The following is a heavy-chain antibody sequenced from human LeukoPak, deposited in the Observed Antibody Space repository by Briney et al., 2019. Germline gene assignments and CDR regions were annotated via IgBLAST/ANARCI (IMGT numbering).Heavy chain of an antibody. V-gene: IGHV4-61*02. D-gene: IGHD6-19*01. CDR3: ARQSGYSSGWYVSRPRSNYYYYMDV. Sequence: PSQTLSLTCTVSGGSISSGSYYWSWIRQPAGKGLELIGRIFTSGRTNYNPSLKSRVTISLDTSKNQFSLKLSSVTAADTAVYYCARQSGYSSGWYVSRPRSNYYYYMDVWGKGTTVTISS. J-gene: IGHJ6*03. CDR1: GGSISSGSYY. CDR2: IFTSGRT.